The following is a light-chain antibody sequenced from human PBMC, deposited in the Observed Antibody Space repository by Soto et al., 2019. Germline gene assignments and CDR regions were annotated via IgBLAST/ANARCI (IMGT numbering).Light chain of an antibody. CDR1: HNIINL. CDR2: LTS. V-gene: IGKV1-39*01. Sequence: DIQMTQSPSSLSASVGDRVTITCRASHNIINLLNWYQHKPGTAPRVLISLTSRLQSGVSSRFSGGRSGTAFTLTIDSLQPEDFATYYCQQSYTPPLTFGGGTKVEI. CDR3: QQSYTPPLT. J-gene: IGKJ4*01.